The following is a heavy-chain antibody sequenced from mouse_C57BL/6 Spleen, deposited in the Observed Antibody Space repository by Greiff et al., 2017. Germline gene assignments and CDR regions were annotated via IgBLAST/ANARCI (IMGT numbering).Heavy chain of an antibody. CDR1: GYAFSSSW. D-gene: IGHD1-1*02. J-gene: IGHJ2*01. V-gene: IGHV1-82*01. Sequence: VQLQQSGPELVKPGASVKISCKASGYAFSSSWMNWVKQRPGKGLEWIGRIYPGDGDTNYNGKFKGKATLTADKSSSTAYMQLSSLTSEDSAVYFCAREGDYVGNYFDYWGQGTTVTVSS. CDR3: AREGDYVGNYFDY. CDR2: IYPGDGDT.